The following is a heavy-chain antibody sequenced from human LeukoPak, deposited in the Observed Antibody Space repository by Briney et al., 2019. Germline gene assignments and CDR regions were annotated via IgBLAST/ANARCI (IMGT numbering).Heavy chain of an antibody. CDR3: AISTEDSYDSSGRNDAFDI. CDR1: GGSISSGGYC. J-gene: IGHJ3*02. V-gene: IGHV4-31*03. CDR2: IYYSGST. Sequence: SQTLSLTCTVSGGSISSGGYCWSWIRQHPGKGREWIGYIYYSGSTYYNPSLKSRVTLSVDTSKNPFSLKLSYVTAADTAVYSCAISTEDSYDSSGRNDAFDIWGQRTMVTVSS. D-gene: IGHD3-22*01.